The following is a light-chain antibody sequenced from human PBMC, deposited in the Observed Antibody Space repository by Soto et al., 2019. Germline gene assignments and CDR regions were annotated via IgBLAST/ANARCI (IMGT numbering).Light chain of an antibody. CDR3: CSFAGSGTI. CDR2: EAS. J-gene: IGLJ2*01. Sequence: QSALTQPASVSGSPGQSITISCDGTISDIGSYNLVSWYQQHPGKAPKLMIYEASKRPSGVSNRFSGSKSGNTASLTISGLQAEDEADYYGCSFAGSGTIFGGGTKLTVL. V-gene: IGLV2-23*01. CDR1: ISDIGSYNL.